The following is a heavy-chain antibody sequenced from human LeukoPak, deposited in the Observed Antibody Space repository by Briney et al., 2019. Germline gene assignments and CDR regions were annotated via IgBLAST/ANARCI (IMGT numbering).Heavy chain of an antibody. J-gene: IGHJ4*02. Sequence: GGSLRLSCAASGFTFSSYWMSWVRQAPGKGLEWVANIKQDGSEKYYVDSVKGRFTISRDNAKNSLYLQMNSLRAEDTAVYYCARDRRCMARSTSCYTDYWGQGTLVTVSS. CDR3: ARDRRCMARSTSCYTDY. V-gene: IGHV3-7*01. D-gene: IGHD2-2*02. CDR2: IKQDGSEK. CDR1: GFTFSSYW.